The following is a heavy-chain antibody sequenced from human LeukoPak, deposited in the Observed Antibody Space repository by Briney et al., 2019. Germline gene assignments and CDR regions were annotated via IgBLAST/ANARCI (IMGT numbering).Heavy chain of an antibody. D-gene: IGHD2-21*02. CDR3: AREGSYCVGGDCYSFDF. J-gene: IGHJ4*02. V-gene: IGHV1-2*02. CDR2: MHAGNGNT. Sequence: ASLKVSCKASGYRFISHYIHWVRQAPGQGPEWLGWMHAGNGNTRYPEKFEGRVTMTRDTSTNTAYMDLSSLRSGDTAVYYCAREGSYCVGGDCYSFDFWGQGTLVTVSS. CDR1: GYRFISHY.